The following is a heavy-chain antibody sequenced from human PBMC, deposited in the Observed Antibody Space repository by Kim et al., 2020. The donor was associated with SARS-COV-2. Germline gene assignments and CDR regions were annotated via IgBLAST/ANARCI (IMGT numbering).Heavy chain of an antibody. J-gene: IGHJ5*02. D-gene: IGHD3-3*01. CDR3: ARQSGDFWSGYYSRWFDP. CDR1: GGSISSSSYY. V-gene: IGHV4-39*01. Sequence: SETLSLTCTVSGGSISSSSYYWGWIRQPPGKGLEWIGSIYYSGSTYYNPSLKSRVTISVDTPKNQFSLKLSSVTAADTAVYYCARQSGDFWSGYYSRWFDPWGQGTLVTVSS. CDR2: IYYSGST.